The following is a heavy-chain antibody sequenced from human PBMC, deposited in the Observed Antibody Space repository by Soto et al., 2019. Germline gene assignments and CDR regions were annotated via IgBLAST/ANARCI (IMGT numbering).Heavy chain of an antibody. CDR3: ERLVGGSMYDNSGKYDS. CDR1: GFTFSSNG. D-gene: IGHD3-22*01. V-gene: IGHV3-30*03. J-gene: IGHJ5*01. CDR2: VAYDGSKT. Sequence: QVQLVESGGGVVQPGRSLRLTCAASGFTFSSNGMHWVRQAPGKGLEWVALVAYDGSKTYYGDSVRGRFTISRDNSENTLDLQMNSLRAEDTAVYYCERLVGGSMYDNSGKYDSWGQGTLVTVSS.